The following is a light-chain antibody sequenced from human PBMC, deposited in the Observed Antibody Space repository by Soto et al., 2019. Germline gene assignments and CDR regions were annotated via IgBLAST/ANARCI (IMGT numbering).Light chain of an antibody. Sequence: QSGLTQPASVSGSPGQSITVSCTGTSSDVGSYNLVSWYQQHPGKAPKLMIYEGSKRPSGVSNRFSGSKSGNTASLTISGLQAEDEADYYCCSYAGSSVFGTGTKVTVL. CDR1: SSDVGSYNL. J-gene: IGLJ1*01. CDR3: CSYAGSSV. V-gene: IGLV2-23*01. CDR2: EGS.